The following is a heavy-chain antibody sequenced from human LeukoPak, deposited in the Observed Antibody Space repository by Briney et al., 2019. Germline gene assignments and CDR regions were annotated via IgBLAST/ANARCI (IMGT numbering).Heavy chain of an antibody. CDR3: SRGAGRYSSGWTEYDY. Sequence: ASVKVSCKASGYTFTSYGISWVRQAPGQGLEWMGWISAYNGNTNYAQKLQGRVTMTTDTATSTTYMELRSLRSDDTAVYYCSRGAGRYSSGWTEYDYWGQGTLVTVS. D-gene: IGHD6-19*01. CDR2: ISAYNGNT. CDR1: GYTFTSYG. V-gene: IGHV1-18*01. J-gene: IGHJ4*02.